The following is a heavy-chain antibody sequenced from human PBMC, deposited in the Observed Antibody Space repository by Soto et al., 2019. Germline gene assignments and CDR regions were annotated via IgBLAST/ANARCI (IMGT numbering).Heavy chain of an antibody. CDR2: IYYSGST. J-gene: IGHJ4*02. D-gene: IGHD4-17*01. CDR1: GGSISSYY. Sequence: SETLSLTCTVSGGSISSYYWSWIRQPPGKGLEWIGYIYYSGSTNYNPSLKSRVTISVDTSKNQFSLKLSSVTAEDTAVYYCARDASTGAADYYFDYWGQGTPVTVSS. CDR3: ARDASTGAADYYFDY. V-gene: IGHV4-59*01.